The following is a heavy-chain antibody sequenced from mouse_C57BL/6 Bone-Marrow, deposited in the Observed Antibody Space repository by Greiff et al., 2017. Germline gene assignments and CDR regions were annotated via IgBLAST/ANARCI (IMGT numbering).Heavy chain of an antibody. CDR3: ARAYYYGSSYGFAY. V-gene: IGHV1-52*01. CDR1: GYTFTSYW. J-gene: IGHJ3*01. CDR2: IDPSDSET. Sequence: QVQLQQPGAELVRPGSSVKLSCKASGYTFTSYWMHWVKQRPIQGLEWIGNIDPSDSETHYNQKFKDKATLTVDKSSSTAYMQLSSLTSEDSAVYYCARAYYYGSSYGFAYWGQGTLVTVSA. D-gene: IGHD1-1*01.